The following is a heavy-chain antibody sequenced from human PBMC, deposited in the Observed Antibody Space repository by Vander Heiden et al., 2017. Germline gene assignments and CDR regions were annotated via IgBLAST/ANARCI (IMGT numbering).Heavy chain of an antibody. V-gene: IGHV4-34*01. D-gene: IGHD4-17*01. CDR2: INHSGST. J-gene: IGHJ5*02. CDR3: ASGKGDYAVENWFDP. Sequence: AVYGGSFSGYYWSWIRQPPGKGLEWIGEINHSGSTNYNPSLKSRVTISVDTSKNQFSLKLSSVTAADTAVYYCASGKGDYAVENWFDPWGQGTLVTVSS. CDR1: GGSFSGYY.